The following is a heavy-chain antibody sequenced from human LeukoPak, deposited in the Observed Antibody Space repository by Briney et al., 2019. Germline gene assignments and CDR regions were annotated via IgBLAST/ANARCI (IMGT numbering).Heavy chain of an antibody. Sequence: SETLSLTCTVSGASISPNSYTWNWIRQAPGRRLEVIGYIYHSGSAHYAQSFDGRVTISIDLSKKQFSLKLNSVTAADTAVYYCARGTYIDPLDYWGQGTLVTVSS. V-gene: IGHV4-30-2*01. D-gene: IGHD3-10*01. J-gene: IGHJ4*02. CDR2: IYHSGSA. CDR3: ARGTYIDPLDY. CDR1: GASISPNSYT.